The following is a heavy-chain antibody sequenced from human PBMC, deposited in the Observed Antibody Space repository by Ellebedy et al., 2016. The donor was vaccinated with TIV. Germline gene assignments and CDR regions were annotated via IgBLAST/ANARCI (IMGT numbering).Heavy chain of an antibody. CDR1: GGSISSGSYY. CDR3: ARAYYYGSGEPSWFDP. CDR2: IYYSGST. J-gene: IGHJ5*02. Sequence: SETLSLTXTVSGGSISSGSYYWSWIRQHPGKGLEWIGYIYYSGSTYYNPSLKSRVSISVDTSKNQFSLKLRFVTAADTAIYDCARAYYYGSGEPSWFDPWGPGTLVTVSS. V-gene: IGHV4-31*03. D-gene: IGHD3-10*01.